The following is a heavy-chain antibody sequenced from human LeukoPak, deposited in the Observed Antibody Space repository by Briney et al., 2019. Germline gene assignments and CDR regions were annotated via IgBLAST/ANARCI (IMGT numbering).Heavy chain of an antibody. Sequence: GGSLRLSCAASGFSFSTYTMNWVRQAPGKGLEWVSSITSSSSYIYYADSVKGRFTISRDNAKNLLYLQMNSLRAEDTAVYYCAISDMAAAGIDYWGQGTLVTVSS. J-gene: IGHJ4*02. V-gene: IGHV3-21*01. D-gene: IGHD6-13*01. CDR1: GFSFSTYT. CDR2: ITSSSSYI. CDR3: AISDMAAAGIDY.